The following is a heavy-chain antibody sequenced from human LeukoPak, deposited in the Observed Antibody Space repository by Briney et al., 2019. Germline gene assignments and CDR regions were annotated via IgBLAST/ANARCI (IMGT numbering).Heavy chain of an antibody. CDR3: ARVEVYYYYYMDV. CDR1: GFTVSSNY. V-gene: IGHV3-53*01. CDR2: IYSGGST. Sequence: GGSLRLSCAATGFTVSSNYMSWVRQAPGKGLEWVSVIYSGGSTYYADSVKGRFTISRDNSKNTLYLQMNSLRAEDTAVYYCARVEVYYYYYMDVWGKGTTVTISS. J-gene: IGHJ6*03.